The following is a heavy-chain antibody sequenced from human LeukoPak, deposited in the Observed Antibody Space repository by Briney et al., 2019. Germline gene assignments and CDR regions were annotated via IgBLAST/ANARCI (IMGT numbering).Heavy chain of an antibody. J-gene: IGHJ4*02. CDR2: ISGSGGST. V-gene: IGHV3-23*01. CDR3: AARPKVYFDY. CDR1: GFTFSSYA. D-gene: IGHD6-6*01. Sequence: GRSLRLSCAASGFTFSSYAMSWVRQAPGKGLEWVSAISGSGGSTYYADSVKGRFTISRDNSKNTLYLQMNSLRAEDTAVYYCAARPKVYFDYWGQGTLVTVSS.